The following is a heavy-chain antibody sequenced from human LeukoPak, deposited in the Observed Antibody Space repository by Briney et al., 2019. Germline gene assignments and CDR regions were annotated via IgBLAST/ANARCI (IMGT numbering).Heavy chain of an antibody. CDR3: ARDSSGWYHWFDP. D-gene: IGHD6-13*01. J-gene: IGHJ5*02. CDR2: IFPSGGEI. CDR1: GFTFSTFA. V-gene: IGHV3-21*01. Sequence: GGSLRLSCAASGFTFSTFALVGVRQPPGKGLDGVSSIFPSGGEIHYADSVRGRFTISRDNAKNSLYLQMNSLRAEDTAVYYCARDSSGWYHWFDPWGQGTLVTVSS.